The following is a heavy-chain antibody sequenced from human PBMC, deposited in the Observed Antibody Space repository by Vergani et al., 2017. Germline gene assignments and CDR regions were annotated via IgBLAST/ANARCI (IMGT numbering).Heavy chain of an antibody. Sequence: EVQLLESGGGLLQPGGSLRLSCAASGFTFSSYAMSWVRQAPGKGLEWVSAISGSGGSTYYADSVKGRFTISRDNSKNTLYLQMNSLRAEDTAVYYCALYSGYDRSYYYYYGMDVWGQGTTVTVSS. D-gene: IGHD5-12*01. CDR1: GFTFSSYA. CDR3: ALYSGYDRSYYYYYGMDV. CDR2: ISGSGGST. V-gene: IGHV3-23*01. J-gene: IGHJ6*02.